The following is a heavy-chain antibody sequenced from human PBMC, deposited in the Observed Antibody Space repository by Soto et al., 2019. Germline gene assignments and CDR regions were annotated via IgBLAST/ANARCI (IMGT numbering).Heavy chain of an antibody. CDR2: IYSAGNT. CDR3: ARDNYYYGMDV. J-gene: IGHJ6*02. Sequence: PGGSLRLSCAASGFTVSSNYMSLVRQAPGKGLEWISIIYSAGNTYYADSVKGRFTISRDNSKNTLYLQMNSLGAEDTAVYYCARDNYYYGMDVWGQGTTVTVSS. CDR1: GFTVSSNY. V-gene: IGHV3-66*01.